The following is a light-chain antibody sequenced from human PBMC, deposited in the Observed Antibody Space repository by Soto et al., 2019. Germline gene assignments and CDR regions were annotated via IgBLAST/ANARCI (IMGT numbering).Light chain of an antibody. CDR3: QQYSTYPYI. J-gene: IGKJ2*01. Sequence: DIQMTQSPSTLSASVGDRVTITCRASQTFGRWLAWFQQKPGKAPKLMIYEASNLQSGVPSRFSGGGIGTEFSLSISSLQPDDFATYYCQQYSTYPYIFGQGTKVEI. CDR1: QTFGRW. V-gene: IGKV1-5*03. CDR2: EAS.